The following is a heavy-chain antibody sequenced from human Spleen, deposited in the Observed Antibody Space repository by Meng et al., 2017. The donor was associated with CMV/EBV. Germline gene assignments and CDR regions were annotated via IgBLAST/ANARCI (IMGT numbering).Heavy chain of an antibody. D-gene: IGHD2-2*02. V-gene: IGHV3-11*04. CDR3: ASDAEVAPAALRTFYYYAMDV. J-gene: IGHJ6*02. CDR1: GFTFSDYY. Sequence: GESLKISCAASGFTFSDYYMSWIRQAPGKGLEWVSYISSSGSTIYYADSVKGRFTISRDNAKNSLYLQMNSLRADDSAVYYCASDAEVAPAALRTFYYYAMDVWGQGSTVTVSS. CDR2: ISSSGSTI.